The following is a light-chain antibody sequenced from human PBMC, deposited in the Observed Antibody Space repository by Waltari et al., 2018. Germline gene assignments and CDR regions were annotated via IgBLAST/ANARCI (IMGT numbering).Light chain of an antibody. Sequence: SYELTQPPSVSVSPGQTASITCSGDKLGDKYACWYQQKPGQSPWLVIYQDSKRPSGIPERFSGSNSGNTATLTISGTQAMDEADYYCQAWDSSTAVFGGGTKLTAL. CDR3: QAWDSSTAV. CDR2: QDS. CDR1: KLGDKY. J-gene: IGLJ2*01. V-gene: IGLV3-1*01.